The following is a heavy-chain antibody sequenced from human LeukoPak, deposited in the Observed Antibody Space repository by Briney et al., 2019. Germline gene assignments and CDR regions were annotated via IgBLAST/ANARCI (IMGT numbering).Heavy chain of an antibody. D-gene: IGHD1-26*01. CDR1: GFTFSDYY. CDR3: ARRTMGATRCFDY. V-gene: IGHV3-11*01. Sequence: GGSLRLSCAASGFTFSDYYMSWIRRAPGKGLEWVSYISSSGSTIYYADSVKGRFTISRDNAKNSLYLQMNSLRAEDTAVYYCARRTMGATRCFDYWGQGTLVTVSS. CDR2: ISSSGSTI. J-gene: IGHJ4*02.